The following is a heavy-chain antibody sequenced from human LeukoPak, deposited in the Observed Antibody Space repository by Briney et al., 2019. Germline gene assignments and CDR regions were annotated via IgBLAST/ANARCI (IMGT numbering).Heavy chain of an antibody. Sequence: GGSLRLSCAASGFTFSTYGMHWVRQAPGKGPEWVAAIWYDGSNKYYADSVKGRFTISRDNSKNTLYLQMNSLRVEDTAVYYCALGLVTDYWGQGTLVTVSS. CDR2: IWYDGSNK. CDR3: ALGLVTDY. J-gene: IGHJ4*02. V-gene: IGHV3-33*01. CDR1: GFTFSTYG. D-gene: IGHD3-9*01.